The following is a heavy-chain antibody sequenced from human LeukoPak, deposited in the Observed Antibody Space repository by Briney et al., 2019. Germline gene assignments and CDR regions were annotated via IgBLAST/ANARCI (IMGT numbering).Heavy chain of an antibody. CDR3: ARLTGYSSESWFDP. Sequence: SETLSLTCTVSGGSISSYYWSWIRQPAGKGLEWIGRIYTSGSTNYNPSLKSRVTMSVHTSKNQFSLKLSSLTAADTAVYYCARLTGYSSESWFDPWGQGTLVTVSS. CDR1: GGSISSYY. J-gene: IGHJ5*02. CDR2: IYTSGST. V-gene: IGHV4-4*07. D-gene: IGHD3-9*01.